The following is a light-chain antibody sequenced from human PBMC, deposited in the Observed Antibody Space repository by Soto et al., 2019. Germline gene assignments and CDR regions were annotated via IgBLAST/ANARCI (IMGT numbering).Light chain of an antibody. Sequence: QSALTQPASVSGSPGQSITISCNGTSSAVGAYNFVSGYQQHPGKAPKLMIYDVSNRPSGVSNRISGSKSGNTASLTISGLQAEDEADYYCTSHTSSGSLVFGTGTKVTVL. CDR3: TSHTSSGSLV. J-gene: IGLJ1*01. CDR1: SSAVGAYNF. V-gene: IGLV2-14*03. CDR2: DVS.